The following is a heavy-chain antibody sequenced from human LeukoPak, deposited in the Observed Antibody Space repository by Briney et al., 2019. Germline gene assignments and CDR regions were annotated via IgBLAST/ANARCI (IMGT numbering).Heavy chain of an antibody. CDR2: IRFDGSNK. V-gene: IGHV3-30*02. CDR3: ARENVLMVYATVVH. CDR1: GFTFSSYG. Sequence: GGSLRLSCAASGFTFSSYGMHWVRQAPGKGLEWVAFIRFDGSNKYYADSVKGRFTISRDNSKNTLYLQMNSLRAEDTAVYYCARENVLMVYATVVHWGQGTLVTVSS. D-gene: IGHD2-8*01. J-gene: IGHJ4*02.